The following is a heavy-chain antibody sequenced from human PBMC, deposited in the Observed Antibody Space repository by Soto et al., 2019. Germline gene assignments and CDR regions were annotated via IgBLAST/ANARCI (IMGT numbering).Heavy chain of an antibody. V-gene: IGHV4-4*07. CDR3: AREGGYFVSSGSGVYHYHGVDV. CDR1: GGSISTYF. CDR2: IYTTGST. J-gene: IGHJ6*02. D-gene: IGHD3-22*01. Sequence: QVQLQESGPGLVKPSETLSLTCTVSGGSISTYFWSWIRQPAGGGLEWIGRIYTTGSTNYNPSLKSRVTMSLDTSRNQFSLKLSSVTAADTAVYYCAREGGYFVSSGSGVYHYHGVDVWGQGTTVTVSS.